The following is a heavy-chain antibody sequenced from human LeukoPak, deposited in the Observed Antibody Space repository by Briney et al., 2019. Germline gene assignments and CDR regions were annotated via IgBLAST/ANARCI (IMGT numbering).Heavy chain of an antibody. V-gene: IGHV1-24*01. CDR3: ATTHRTLTDYYYYYGMDV. D-gene: IGHD1-14*01. J-gene: IGHJ6*02. Sequence: ASVKVSCKVSGYTLTELSMHWVRQAPGKGLGWMGGFDPEDGETIYAQKFQGRVTMTEDTSTDTAYMELSSLRSEDTAVYYCATTHRTLTDYYYYYGMDVWGQGTTVTVSS. CDR1: GYTLTELS. CDR2: FDPEDGET.